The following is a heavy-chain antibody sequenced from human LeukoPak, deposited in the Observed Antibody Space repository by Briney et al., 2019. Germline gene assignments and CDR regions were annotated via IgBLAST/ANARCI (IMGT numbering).Heavy chain of an antibody. J-gene: IGHJ4*02. CDR1: GFTFGDYT. V-gene: IGHV3-49*04. CDR2: IRIKAYGGTT. D-gene: IGHD5-18*01. CDR3: TRGRGYSSGYLGEYFDY. Sequence: GRSLRLSCTAPGFTFGDYTMHWVRQAPGKGLGWGSFIRIKAYGGTTAYAASVKDRFTISRDDSKSIAYLQMNSLKTEDTAVYYCTRGRGYSSGYLGEYFDYWGQGALVTVSS.